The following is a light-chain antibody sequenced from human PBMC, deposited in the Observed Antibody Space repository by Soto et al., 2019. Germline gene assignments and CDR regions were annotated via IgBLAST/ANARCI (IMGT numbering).Light chain of an antibody. CDR1: QSVRTSY. CDR2: GAS. J-gene: IGKJ2*01. Sequence: EILLTLSPGTLSLSPGERATLSCRASQSVRTSYLAWYQQKPGQAPRLLIYGASGRATGIPDRFSGSGSGTDVTLTISRLEPEDFALYYWQQYGSSPYTVGQGTKLEI. V-gene: IGKV3-20*01. CDR3: QQYGSSPYT.